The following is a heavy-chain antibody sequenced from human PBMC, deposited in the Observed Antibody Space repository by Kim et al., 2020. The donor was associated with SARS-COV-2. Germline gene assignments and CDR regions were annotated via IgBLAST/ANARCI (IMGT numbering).Heavy chain of an antibody. V-gene: IGHV1-69*04. CDR3: ATTLGYCSSTSCGYYFDY. D-gene: IGHD2-2*01. J-gene: IGHJ4*02. Sequence: SVKVSCKASGGTFCSYAISWVRQAPGQGLEWMGRIIPILGIANYAQKFQGRVTITADKSTSTAYMELSSLRSEDTAVYYCATTLGYCSSTSCGYYFDYWGQGTLVTVSS. CDR1: GGTFCSYA. CDR2: IIPILGIA.